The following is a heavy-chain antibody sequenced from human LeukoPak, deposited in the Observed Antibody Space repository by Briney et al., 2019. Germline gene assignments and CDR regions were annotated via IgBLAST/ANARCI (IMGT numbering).Heavy chain of an antibody. D-gene: IGHD3-22*01. CDR3: ARKGDSSADAFDI. CDR1: GFPFNGYY. V-gene: IGHV1-2*02. Sequence: ASVKVACKASGFPFNGYYMHWVRQAPGQGLERMGWINPNSGDANYAQKFQGRVTMTRDTSISTAYMELRRLRSDDTAVYHCARKGDSSADAFDIWGQGTMVTVSS. CDR2: INPNSGDA. J-gene: IGHJ3*02.